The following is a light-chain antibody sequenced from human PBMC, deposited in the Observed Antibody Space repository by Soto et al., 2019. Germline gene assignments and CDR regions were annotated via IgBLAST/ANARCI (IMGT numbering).Light chain of an antibody. CDR2: EVS. CDR3: SSYTSSSTPLV. CDR1: SSDVGGYNY. J-gene: IGLJ1*01. V-gene: IGLV2-14*01. Sequence: QSVLTQPASVSGSPGQSITSSCTGTSSDVGGYNYVSWYQQHPGKAPKLRIYEVSNRPSGVSNRFSGSKSGNTASLTISGLQAEDEADYYCSSYTSSSTPLVFGTGTKVTVL.